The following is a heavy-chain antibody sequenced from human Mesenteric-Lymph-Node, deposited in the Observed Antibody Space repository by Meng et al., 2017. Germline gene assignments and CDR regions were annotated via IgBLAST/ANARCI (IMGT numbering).Heavy chain of an antibody. J-gene: IGHJ4*02. CDR2: ISSSSNYI. V-gene: IGHV3-21*01. D-gene: IGHD5-18*01. Sequence: EVQLVESGGGLVKPGGSRRLSCAASGFTFSSYTMTWVRRAPGKGLEWVSSISSSSNYIYSADSVKGRFTISRDNAKNSLYLQMNSLRAEDTAVYYCARDTPGLLFDYWGQGTLVTVSS. CDR3: ARDTPGLLFDY. CDR1: GFTFSSYT.